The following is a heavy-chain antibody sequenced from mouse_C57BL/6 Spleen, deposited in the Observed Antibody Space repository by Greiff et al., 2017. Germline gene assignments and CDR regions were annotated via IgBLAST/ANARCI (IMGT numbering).Heavy chain of an antibody. D-gene: IGHD2-4*01. CDR3: ARSRYDYDYIDY. CDR2: IYPGSGSP. V-gene: IGHV1-55*01. CDR1: GYTFTSYW. Sequence: VQLQQSGAELVKPGASVKMSCKASGYTFTSYWITWLKQRPGQGLEWIGDIYPGSGSPNYNEKLKSAATLTVDTSSRTAYMQLSSLTSEDSTVYYCARSRYDYDYIDYWGQGTTLTVSS. J-gene: IGHJ2*01.